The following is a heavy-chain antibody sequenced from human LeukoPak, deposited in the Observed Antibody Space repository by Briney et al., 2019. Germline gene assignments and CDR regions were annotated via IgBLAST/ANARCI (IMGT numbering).Heavy chain of an antibody. J-gene: IGHJ5*02. V-gene: IGHV4-59*08. CDR1: GGSISPYY. D-gene: IGHD3-22*01. Sequence: SETLSLTCTVSGGSISPYYWSWIRQTPGKGLEWIGYILYSGTTTNYNPSLKSRVTISVDTSKNQFSLKLSSVTAADTAVYYCARQPRRYYYDSSGSETWGQGTLVTVSS. CDR2: ILYSGTT. CDR3: ARQPRRYYYDSSGSET.